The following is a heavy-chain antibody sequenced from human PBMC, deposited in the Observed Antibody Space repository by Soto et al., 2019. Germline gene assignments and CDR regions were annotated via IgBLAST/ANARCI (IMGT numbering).Heavy chain of an antibody. J-gene: IGHJ4*02. V-gene: IGHV3-23*01. CDR1: GFTFDTYA. D-gene: IGHD6-19*01. Sequence: LRLSCAASGFTFDTYAMSWVRQAPGKGLEWVSAISDSGGRTYYADSVKGRFTISRDNSKNTLYLQMNSLRAEDTAVYFCAKELANSGWTYFDYWGQGTLVTVSS. CDR3: AKELANSGWTYFDY. CDR2: ISDSGGRT.